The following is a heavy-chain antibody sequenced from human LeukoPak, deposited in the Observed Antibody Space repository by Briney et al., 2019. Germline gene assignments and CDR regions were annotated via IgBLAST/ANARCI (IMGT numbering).Heavy chain of an antibody. CDR2: ISSDGGNT. V-gene: IGHV3-64D*06. CDR1: GFSFRTYA. Sequence: GGSLRLSCSASGFSFRTYAMHWVRQAPGKGLEFVSAISSDGGNTNYADSVKDRFTISRDNSRNTVYLQMSSLRTEDTAVYYCVKGRWEPNYWGQGTLVTVPS. CDR3: VKGRWEPNY. D-gene: IGHD1-14*01. J-gene: IGHJ4*02.